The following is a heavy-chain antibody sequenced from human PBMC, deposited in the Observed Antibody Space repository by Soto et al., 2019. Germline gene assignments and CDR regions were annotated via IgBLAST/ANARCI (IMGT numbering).Heavy chain of an antibody. CDR3: ARDPDSSGYYYFDY. CDR2: ISSYGGST. V-gene: IGHV3-64*01. J-gene: IGHJ4*02. D-gene: IGHD3-22*01. Sequence: EVQLVESGGGLVQPGGSLRLSCAASGFTFSSYAMHWVRQAPGKGLEYVSAISSYGGSTYYANSVKGRFTISRDNSKNTLYRQMGSLRAEDMAVYDCARDPDSSGYYYFDYWGQGTLVTVSS. CDR1: GFTFSSYA.